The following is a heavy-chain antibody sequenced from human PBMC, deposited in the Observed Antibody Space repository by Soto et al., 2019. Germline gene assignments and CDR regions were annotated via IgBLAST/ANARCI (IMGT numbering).Heavy chain of an antibody. CDR2: IYYSGST. J-gene: IGHJ4*02. V-gene: IGHV4-31*03. Sequence: PSETLSLTCTVSGGSISSGGYYWSWIRQHPGKGLEWIGYIYYSGSTYYNPSLKSRVTISVDTSKNQFSLKLSSVTAADTAVYYCARAVRSGYYPDYWGQGTLVTVSS. CDR3: ARAVRSGYYPDY. D-gene: IGHD3-22*01. CDR1: GGSISSGGYY.